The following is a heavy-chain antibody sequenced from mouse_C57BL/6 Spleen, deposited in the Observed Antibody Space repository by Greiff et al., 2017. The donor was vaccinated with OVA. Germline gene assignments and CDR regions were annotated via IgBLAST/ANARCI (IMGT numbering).Heavy chain of an antibody. D-gene: IGHD1-1*01. V-gene: IGHV1-26*01. CDR1: GYTFTDYY. J-gene: IGHJ3*01. CDR3: AREVLRFWFAY. CDR2: INPNNGGT. Sequence: EVQLQQSGPELVKPGASVKISCKASGYTFTDYYMNWVKQSHGKSLEWIGDINPNNGGTSYNQKFKGKATLTADKSSSTAYMELRSLTSEDAAVYYFAREVLRFWFAYWGQGTLVTVSA.